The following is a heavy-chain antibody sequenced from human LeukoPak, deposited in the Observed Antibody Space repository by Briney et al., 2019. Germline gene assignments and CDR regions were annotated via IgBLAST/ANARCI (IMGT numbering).Heavy chain of an antibody. J-gene: IGHJ4*02. CDR1: GYTFTSYY. V-gene: IGHV1-46*01. Sequence: ASVKVSCKASGYTFTSYYMHWVRQAPGQGLEWMGLINPNGGSTTYAQKFQGRVTMTRDTSTSTVYMNQSSLRSEDTAVYSCARGNPPYYFNYWGQGTLVTVSS. CDR3: ARGNPPYYFNY. D-gene: IGHD1-14*01. CDR2: INPNGGST.